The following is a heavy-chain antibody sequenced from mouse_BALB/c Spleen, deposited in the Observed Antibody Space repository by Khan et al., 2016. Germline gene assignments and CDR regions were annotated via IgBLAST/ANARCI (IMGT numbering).Heavy chain of an antibody. CDR1: GFDFSRYW. V-gene: IGHV4-1*02. D-gene: IGHD1-2*01. J-gene: IGHJ3*01. CDR3: ARLHFYGRFAY. Sequence: EVQLQESGGGLVQPGGSLKLSCVASGFDFSRYWMSWVRQAPGKGLEWIGEINPDSSTINYQPSLKDKFIISRDNATNTLYLQMSKVRSEDTALYYCARLHFYGRFAYWGQGTLVTVSA. CDR2: INPDSSTI.